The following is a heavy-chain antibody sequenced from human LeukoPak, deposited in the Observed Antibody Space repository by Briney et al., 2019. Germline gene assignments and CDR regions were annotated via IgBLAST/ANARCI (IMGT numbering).Heavy chain of an antibody. V-gene: IGHV3-48*01. J-gene: IGHJ4*02. CDR3: AKPRRGYNYGYYFDC. D-gene: IGHD5-24*01. CDR2: ISISTRTI. CDR1: GFTFSNYG. Sequence: PGGSLRLSCAASGFTFSNYGMNWVRQAPGKGLEWVSYISISTRTIYYADSVKGRFTISRDNAKNTLYLQLNSLRAEDTAVYYCAKPRRGYNYGYYFDCWGQGTLVTVSS.